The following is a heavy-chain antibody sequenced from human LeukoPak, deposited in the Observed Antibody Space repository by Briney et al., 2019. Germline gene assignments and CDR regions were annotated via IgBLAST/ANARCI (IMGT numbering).Heavy chain of an antibody. CDR3: ARDQQLWLH. Sequence: GRSLRLSCTASGFTFSNHGLHWVRQAPGKGLEWMALIWYDGSKRYYADSVQGRFTISRDDSKNTLFLQMNSLRAEDTAVYYCARDQQLWLHWGQGTLVTVSS. J-gene: IGHJ4*02. V-gene: IGHV3-33*01. D-gene: IGHD5-18*01. CDR2: IWYDGSKR. CDR1: GFTFSNHG.